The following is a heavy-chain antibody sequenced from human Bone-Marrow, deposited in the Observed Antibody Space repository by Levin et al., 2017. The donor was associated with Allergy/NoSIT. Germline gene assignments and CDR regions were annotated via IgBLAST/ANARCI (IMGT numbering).Heavy chain of an antibody. Sequence: MTSETLSLTCTVSGGSISSGDYYWSWIRQPPGKGLEWIGYIYYSGSTHYNPSLKSRVTISLDTSKNQVSLKLSSVTAADTAVYYCARQLTEYSSSTARGNFDYWGQGTLVTVSS. V-gene: IGHV4-30-4*01. CDR2: IYYSGST. J-gene: IGHJ4*02. CDR1: GGSISSGDYY. D-gene: IGHD6-6*01. CDR3: ARQLTEYSSSTARGNFDY.